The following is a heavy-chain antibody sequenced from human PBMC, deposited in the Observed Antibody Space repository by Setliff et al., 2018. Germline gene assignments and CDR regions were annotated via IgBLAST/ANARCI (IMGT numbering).Heavy chain of an antibody. CDR1: GGSISSGGYY. V-gene: IGHV4-61*02. Sequence: SETLSLTCTVSGGSISSGGYYWSWIRQHPGKGLEWIGRIYTTGSTMYNPSLQSRVTISRDTSKNQFSLKLTSVTAADTAVYYCARVGASEIVAGLYGLDVWGQGTTVTVSS. CDR2: IYTTGST. CDR3: ARVGASEIVAGLYGLDV. J-gene: IGHJ6*02. D-gene: IGHD3-16*01.